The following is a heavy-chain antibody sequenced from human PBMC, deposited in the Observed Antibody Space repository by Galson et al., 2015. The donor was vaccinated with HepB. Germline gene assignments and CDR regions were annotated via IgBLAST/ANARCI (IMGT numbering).Heavy chain of an antibody. CDR1: GYSFTSYW. Sequence: QSGAEVKKPGESLKISCKGSGYSFTSYWIGWVRQMPGKGLEWMGIIYPGDSDTRYSPSFQGQVTISADKSISTAYPQWSSLEASDTAMYYCARHGYGGNPRHWYFDLWGRGTLVTVSS. V-gene: IGHV5-51*01. D-gene: IGHD4-23*01. J-gene: IGHJ2*01. CDR3: ARHGYGGNPRHWYFDL. CDR2: IYPGDSDT.